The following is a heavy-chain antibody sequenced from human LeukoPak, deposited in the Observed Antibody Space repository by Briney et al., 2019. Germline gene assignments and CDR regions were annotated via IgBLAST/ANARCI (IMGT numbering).Heavy chain of an antibody. Sequence: GGSLRLSCAASGFTFSSYWMNWVRQAPGKGLEWVANIKQDGSEKYYMDSVKGRFTISRDNAKNTLYLQMNSLRAEDTAVYYCAKDEYSYGNASDIWGQGTMVTVS. CDR1: GFTFSSYW. J-gene: IGHJ3*02. V-gene: IGHV3-7*03. CDR3: AKDEYSYGNASDI. CDR2: IKQDGSEK. D-gene: IGHD5-18*01.